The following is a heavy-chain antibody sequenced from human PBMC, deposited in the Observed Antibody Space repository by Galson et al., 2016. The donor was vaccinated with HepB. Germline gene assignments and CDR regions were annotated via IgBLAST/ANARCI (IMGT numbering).Heavy chain of an antibody. Sequence: SVKVSCKASRYTFTTYWMHWVRQAPGQGLEWVGVINPSGGGTSYAQKFQGRVSMTSDTSTSTAYMKLISLRSEDTAVYYCARPFYGEYYYFDYWGQGTLVIVSS. CDR2: INPSGGGT. CDR1: RYTFTTYW. CDR3: ARPFYGEYYYFDY. D-gene: IGHD4-17*01. V-gene: IGHV1-46*01. J-gene: IGHJ4*02.